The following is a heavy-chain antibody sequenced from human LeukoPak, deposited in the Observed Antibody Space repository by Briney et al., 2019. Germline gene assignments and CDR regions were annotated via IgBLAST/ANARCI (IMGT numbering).Heavy chain of an antibody. V-gene: IGHV1-2*02. J-gene: IGHJ4*02. CDR2: INPNSGGT. CDR3: ARGRVLRCLEWASSFDY. D-gene: IGHD3-3*01. Sequence: ASVKVSCKASGYTFTGYYMHWVRQAPGQGLEWMGWINPNSGGTNYAQKFQGRVTMTRDTSISTAYMELSRLRSDDTAVYYYARGRVLRCLEWASSFDYWGQGTLVTVSS. CDR1: GYTFTGYY.